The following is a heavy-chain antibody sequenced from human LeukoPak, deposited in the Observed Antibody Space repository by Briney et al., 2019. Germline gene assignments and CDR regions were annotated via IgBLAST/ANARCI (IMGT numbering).Heavy chain of an antibody. V-gene: IGHV4-4*07. CDR3: ARLPGGYFDWHDAFDI. CDR1: GGSISSYY. D-gene: IGHD3-9*01. J-gene: IGHJ3*02. Sequence: SETLSLTCTVSGGSISSYYWSWIRQPAGKGLEWIGRIYTSGSTNYNPSLKSRVTMSVDTSKNQFSLKLSSVTAADTAVYYCARLPGGYFDWHDAFDIWGQGTMVTVSS. CDR2: IYTSGST.